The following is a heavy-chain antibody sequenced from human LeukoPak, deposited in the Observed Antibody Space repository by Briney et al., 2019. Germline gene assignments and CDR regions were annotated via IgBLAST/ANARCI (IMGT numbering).Heavy chain of an antibody. CDR1: GYTFTGYQ. Sequence: ASVKVSCKASGYTFTGYQIHWVRQAPGQGLEWMGWINPNNGATNYAQEFQGRVTMTRDTSIGTAYMELSRLKSDDTALYYGARDYYGSGSYSTDCWGQGALVTVSS. D-gene: IGHD3-10*01. V-gene: IGHV1-2*02. CDR2: INPNNGAT. J-gene: IGHJ4*02. CDR3: ARDYYGSGSYSTDC.